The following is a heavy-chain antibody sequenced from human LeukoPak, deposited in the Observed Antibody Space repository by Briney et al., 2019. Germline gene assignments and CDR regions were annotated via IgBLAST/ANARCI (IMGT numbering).Heavy chain of an antibody. CDR1: GFTFSRYW. CDR3: AKKGYSFGWRDSYYLDY. V-gene: IGHV3-30*02. Sequence: SGGSLRLSRAASGFTFSRYWMNWVRQAPGKGLEWVAFLRADGSNKYYADSVKGRFTISRDNSKNTLYLQMNSLRAEDTAVYYCAKKGYSFGWRDSYYLDYWGQGTLVTVSS. D-gene: IGHD6-19*01. J-gene: IGHJ4*02. CDR2: LRADGSNK.